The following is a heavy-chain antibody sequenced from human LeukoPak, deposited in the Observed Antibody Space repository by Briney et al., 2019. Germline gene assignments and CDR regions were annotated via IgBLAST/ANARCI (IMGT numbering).Heavy chain of an antibody. V-gene: IGHV1-2*02. J-gene: IGHJ5*02. D-gene: IGHD3-10*01. CDR1: GYTFTGYY. CDR3: ARDASEGILWLGELFLNWFDP. Sequence: ASVKVSCKASGYTFTGYYMHWVRQAPGQGLEWMGWINPNSGGTNYAQKFQGRVTMTRDTSISTAYMELSRLRSDDTAVYYCARDASEGILWLGELFLNWFDPWGQGTLVTVSS. CDR2: INPNSGGT.